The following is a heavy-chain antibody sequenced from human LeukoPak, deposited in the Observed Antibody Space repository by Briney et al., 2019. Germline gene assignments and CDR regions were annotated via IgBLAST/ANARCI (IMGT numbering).Heavy chain of an antibody. CDR1: GYTFTSYG. J-gene: IGHJ3*02. V-gene: IGHV1-18*01. Sequence: ASVKVSCKASGYTFTSYGISWVRQAPGQGLEWMGWISAYNGNTNYAQKLQGRVTMTTDTSTSTAYMELSRLRSDDTAVYYCASFRDIVVVPAAIESFDIWGQGTMVTVSS. CDR3: ASFRDIVVVPAAIESFDI. CDR2: ISAYNGNT. D-gene: IGHD2-2*01.